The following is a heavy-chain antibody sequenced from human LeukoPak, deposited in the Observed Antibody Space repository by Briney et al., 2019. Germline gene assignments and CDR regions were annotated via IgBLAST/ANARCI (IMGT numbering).Heavy chain of an antibody. CDR2: ISAYNGNT. CDR1: GYTLTTYG. CDR3: ARSFGSGDAFDV. J-gene: IGHJ3*01. Sequence: ASVKVSCTASGYTLTTYGIGWVRQAPGQGLEWMGWISAYNGNTNFAQKLQGRVTMTTDTSTSTAYMELRSLRSDDTAVYYCARSFGSGDAFDVWGQGTMVTVSS. D-gene: IGHD1-14*01. V-gene: IGHV1-18*01.